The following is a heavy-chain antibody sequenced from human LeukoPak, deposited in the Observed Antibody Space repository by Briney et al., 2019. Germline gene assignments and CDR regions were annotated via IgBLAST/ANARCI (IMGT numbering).Heavy chain of an antibody. CDR1: GFTFSSYG. CDR2: IWYDGSNK. J-gene: IGHJ4*02. Sequence: PGGSLRLSCAASGFTFSSYGMHWVRQAPGKGLEWVAVIWYDGSNKYYADSVKGRFTISRDNSKNTLYLQMNSLRAEDTAVYYCARDSAVRGVNTPYFDYWGQGTLVTVSS. CDR3: ARDSAVRGVNTPYFDY. V-gene: IGHV3-33*01. D-gene: IGHD3-10*01.